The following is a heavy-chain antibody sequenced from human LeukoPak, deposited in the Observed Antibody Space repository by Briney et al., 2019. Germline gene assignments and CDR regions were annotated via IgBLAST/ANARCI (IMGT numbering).Heavy chain of an antibody. D-gene: IGHD2-8*02. CDR3: ARVGQGTGGYYSFDY. CDR2: IYTSGST. J-gene: IGHJ4*02. Sequence: PSETLSLTCTVSGGSISSYYWSWVRQPPGKGLEWIGRIYTSGSTNYNPSLKSRVTMSVDKSKSQFSLRLSSVTAADTAMYYCARVGQGTGGYYSFDYWGQGTLVTVSS. V-gene: IGHV4-4*07. CDR1: GGSISSYY.